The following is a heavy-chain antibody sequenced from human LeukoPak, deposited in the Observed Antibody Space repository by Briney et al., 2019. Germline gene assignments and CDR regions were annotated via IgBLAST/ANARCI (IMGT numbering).Heavy chain of an antibody. CDR2: IYYSGTT. V-gene: IGHV4-39*01. J-gene: IGHJ3*02. CDR3: ARRNVVVPATMVRAFDI. Sequence: SETLSLTCAVSGGSIRSSSYYWGWIRQPPGKGLEWIGSIYYSGTTYYNPSLKSRVTISVDTSKNQFSLKLSSVTAADTAVYYCARRNVVVPATMVRAFDIWGQGTMVTVSS. D-gene: IGHD2-2*01. CDR1: GGSIRSSSYY.